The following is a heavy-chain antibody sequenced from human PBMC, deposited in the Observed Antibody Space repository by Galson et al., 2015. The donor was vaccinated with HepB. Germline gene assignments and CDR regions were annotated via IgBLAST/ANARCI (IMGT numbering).Heavy chain of an antibody. CDR1: GFTFSNAW. CDR3: TTGGRHWNDLGDAFDI. Sequence: SLRLSCAASGFTFSNAWMSWVRQAPGKGLKWVGRIKSKTDGGTTDYAAPVKGRFTISRDDSKNTLYLQMNSLKTEDTAVYYCTTGGRHWNDLGDAFDIWGQGTMVTVSS. J-gene: IGHJ3*02. CDR2: IKSKTDGGTT. V-gene: IGHV3-15*01. D-gene: IGHD1-1*01.